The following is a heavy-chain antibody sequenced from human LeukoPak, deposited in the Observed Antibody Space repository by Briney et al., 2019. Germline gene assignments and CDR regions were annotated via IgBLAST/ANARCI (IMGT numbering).Heavy chain of an antibody. V-gene: IGHV3-9*01. CDR3: AKDRAVAMEYFQH. CDR2: ISWNSGSI. D-gene: IGHD6-19*01. J-gene: IGHJ1*01. Sequence: TGGSLRLSCAASGFTFSSYAMSWVRQAPGKGLEWVSGISWNSGSIGYADSVKGRFTISRDNAKNSLYLQMNSLRAEDTALYYCAKDRAVAMEYFQHWGQGTLVTVSS. CDR1: GFTFSSYA.